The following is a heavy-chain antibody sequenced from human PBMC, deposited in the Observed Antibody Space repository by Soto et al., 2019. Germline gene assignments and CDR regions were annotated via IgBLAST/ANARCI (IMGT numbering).Heavy chain of an antibody. J-gene: IGHJ4*02. CDR3: ASVDTDTAMYDFDY. CDR2: FDPEDGET. Sequence: GASVKVSCKVSGYTLTELSMHWVRQAPGKGLEWMGGFDPEDGETIYAQKFQGRVTMTEDTSTDTAYMELSSLRSEDTAVYYCASVDTDTAMYDFDYWGQGTLVTVSS. V-gene: IGHV1-24*01. CDR1: GYTLTELS. D-gene: IGHD5-18*01.